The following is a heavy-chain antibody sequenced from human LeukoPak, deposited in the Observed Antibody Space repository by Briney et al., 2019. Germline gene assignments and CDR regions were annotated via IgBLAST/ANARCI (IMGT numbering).Heavy chain of an antibody. J-gene: IGHJ5*02. D-gene: IGHD2-2*01. CDR3: ATDIVVVPAAISLAPFDP. V-gene: IGHV3-23*01. Sequence: GASLRLSCAGAGFSITDHHMSWVRQAPGKGLEWVSAISGSGGSTYYADSVKGRFTISRDNSKNTLYLQMNSLRAEDTAVYYCATDIVVVPAAISLAPFDPWGQGTLVTVSS. CDR1: GFSITDHH. CDR2: ISGSGGST.